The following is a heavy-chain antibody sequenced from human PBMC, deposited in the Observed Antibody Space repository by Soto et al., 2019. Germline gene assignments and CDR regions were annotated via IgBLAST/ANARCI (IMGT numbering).Heavy chain of an antibody. CDR1: GYTFTNYG. Sequence: SVKVSCKASGYTFTNYGISWVRQAPGQGLEWMGTIIPILGKANYARKFQGRVTITADKSTSTVYMEVSSLRSEDTAMYYCARDVIAPGGESFDYWGQGTLVTVSS. J-gene: IGHJ4*02. CDR2: IIPILGKA. D-gene: IGHD3-16*01. V-gene: IGHV1-69*04. CDR3: ARDVIAPGGESFDY.